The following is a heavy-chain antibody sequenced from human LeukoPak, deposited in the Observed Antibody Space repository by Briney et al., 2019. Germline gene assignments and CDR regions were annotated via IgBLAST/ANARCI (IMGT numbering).Heavy chain of an antibody. D-gene: IGHD3-10*01. CDR3: AKDTSQGLDGSGSSSFDY. Sequence: GGSLRLSCAASGFTFSSYAMSWVRQAPGKGLEWVSAISGSGGSTYYADSVKGRFTISRDNSKNTLYLQMNSLRAEDTAVYYCAKDTSQGLDGSGSSSFDYWGQGTLVTVSS. CDR2: ISGSGGST. J-gene: IGHJ4*02. V-gene: IGHV3-23*01. CDR1: GFTFSSYA.